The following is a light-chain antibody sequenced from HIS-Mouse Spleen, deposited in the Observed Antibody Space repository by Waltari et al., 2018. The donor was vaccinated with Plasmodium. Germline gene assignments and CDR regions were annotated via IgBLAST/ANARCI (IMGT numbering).Light chain of an antibody. CDR1: SSDVGSYNI. CDR3: CSYAGSSTYV. Sequence: QSALTQPASVSGSPGQSITISCTGTSSDVGSYNIVSCYQQHPGKAPTLRIDEGSKRPSGVSNRFSGSKSGNTAALTIAWLQAEDEADYYCCSYAGSSTYVFGTGTKVTVL. V-gene: IGLV2-23*01. CDR2: EGS. J-gene: IGLJ1*01.